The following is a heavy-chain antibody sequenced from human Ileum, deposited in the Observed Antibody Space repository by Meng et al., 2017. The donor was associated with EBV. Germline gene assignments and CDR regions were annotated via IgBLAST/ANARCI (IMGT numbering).Heavy chain of an antibody. CDR3: ARERGGGDRGIQ. D-gene: IGHD2-21*02. Sequence: QVQLQESGPGLVKPSDTLYLTCSVSNGSVSSYGYYWTWSRQPPGKGLEWIGYMSYTGSTNYKSTLKSRVTISVDKSKNQFSLKLSSVTAADTAVYYCARERGGGDRGIQWGQGTLVTVSS. CDR2: MSYTGST. V-gene: IGHV4-61*08. J-gene: IGHJ4*02. CDR1: NGSVSSYGYY.